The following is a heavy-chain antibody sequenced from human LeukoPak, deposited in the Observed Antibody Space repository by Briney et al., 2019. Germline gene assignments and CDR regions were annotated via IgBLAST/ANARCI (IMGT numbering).Heavy chain of an antibody. CDR2: IYTSGST. CDR3: ARADFDYYDSSGYRADAFDI. J-gene: IGHJ3*02. Sequence: SETLSLTCTVSGGSISSSSYYWGWIRQPAGKGLEWIGRIYTSGSTNYNPSLKSRVTISVDTSKNQFSLKLSSVTAADTAVYYCARADFDYYDSSGYRADAFDIWGQGTMVTVSS. V-gene: IGHV4-61*02. CDR1: GGSISSSSYY. D-gene: IGHD3-22*01.